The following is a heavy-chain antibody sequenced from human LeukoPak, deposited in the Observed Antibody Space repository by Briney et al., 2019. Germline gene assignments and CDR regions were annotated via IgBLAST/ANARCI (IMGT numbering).Heavy chain of an antibody. CDR3: ARVFRWNYRSGFDY. Sequence: GGSLRLSCAASGFTFSSYWMSWVRQAPGKGLEWVANIKKDGSEKYYVDSVKGRFTISRDNAKNSLSLQMNSLRAEDTAVYYCARVFRWNYRSGFDYWGQGTLVTVSS. J-gene: IGHJ4*02. V-gene: IGHV3-7*01. CDR2: IKKDGSEK. CDR1: GFTFSSYW. D-gene: IGHD1-7*01.